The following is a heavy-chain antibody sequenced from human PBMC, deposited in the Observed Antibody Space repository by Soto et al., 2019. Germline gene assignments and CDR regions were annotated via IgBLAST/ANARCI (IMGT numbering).Heavy chain of an antibody. J-gene: IGHJ4*02. Sequence: TSETLSLTCTVSGGSIRSGGYYWSWIRQHPGKGLEWIGYIYYSGSTYYNPSLKSRVTISVDTSKNQFSLKLSSVTAADTAVYYCARDGGWIQLTRFPYNWGQGTLVTVSS. CDR2: IYYSGST. V-gene: IGHV4-31*03. D-gene: IGHD5-18*01. CDR1: GGSIRSGGYY. CDR3: ARDGGWIQLTRFPYN.